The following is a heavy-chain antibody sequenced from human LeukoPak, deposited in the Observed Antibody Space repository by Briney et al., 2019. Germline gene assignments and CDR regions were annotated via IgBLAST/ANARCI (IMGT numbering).Heavy chain of an antibody. D-gene: IGHD3-10*01. J-gene: IGHJ6*02. CDR2: IYYSGTT. V-gene: IGHV4-39*07. CDR3: ARGVRGVIITYYYYGMDV. Sequence: SETLSLTCTVSGGSISSSSYYWGWIRQPPGKGLEWIGSIYYSGTTYYNPSLKSRVAISVDTSKNQFSLKLSSVTAADTAVYYCARGVRGVIITYYYYGMDVWGQGTTVTVSS. CDR1: GGSISSSSYY.